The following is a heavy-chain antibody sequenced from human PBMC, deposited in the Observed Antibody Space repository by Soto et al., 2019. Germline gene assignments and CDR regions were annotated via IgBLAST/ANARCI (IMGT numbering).Heavy chain of an antibody. Sequence: SVKVSCKASGGTFSSYTTSWVRQAPGQGLEWMGRIIPILGIANYAQKFQGRVTVTTDKSTSTAYMELSSLRSGDTAVYYCALSPTYCDYEGGRAFDIWGQGTMVTVSS. D-gene: IGHD4-17*01. CDR3: ALSPTYCDYEGGRAFDI. J-gene: IGHJ3*02. CDR2: IIPILGIA. V-gene: IGHV1-69*02. CDR1: GGTFSSYT.